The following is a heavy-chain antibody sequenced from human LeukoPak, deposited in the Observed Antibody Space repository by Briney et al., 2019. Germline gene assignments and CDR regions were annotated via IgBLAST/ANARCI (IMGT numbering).Heavy chain of an antibody. CDR3: ARGGGPYSSSWYGGFDY. V-gene: IGHV3-30*03. J-gene: IGHJ4*02. D-gene: IGHD6-13*01. CDR2: ISYDGSNK. CDR1: GFTFSSYG. Sequence: PGGSLRLSCAASGFTFSSYGMHWVRQAPGKGLEWVAVISYDGSNKYYADSVKGRFTISRDNSKNTLYLQMNSLRAEDTAVYYCARGGGPYSSSWYGGFDYWGQGTLVTVSS.